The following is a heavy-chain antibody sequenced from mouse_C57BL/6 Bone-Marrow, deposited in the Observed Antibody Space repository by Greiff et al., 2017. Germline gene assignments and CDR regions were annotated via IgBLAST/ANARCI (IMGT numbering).Heavy chain of an antibody. CDR2: IDPGSGST. CDR1: GYTFTSYA. V-gene: IGHV1-15*01. CDR3: ARRGYFDY. J-gene: IGHJ2*01. Sequence: VQLVESGAELVRPGASVTLSCKASGYTFTSYAMPWVKQTPVHGLEWIGAIDPGSGSTAYPERFKGKAILSADKASSTAYMEIRSLTSEDSAVYYCARRGYFDYWGQGTTLTVSS.